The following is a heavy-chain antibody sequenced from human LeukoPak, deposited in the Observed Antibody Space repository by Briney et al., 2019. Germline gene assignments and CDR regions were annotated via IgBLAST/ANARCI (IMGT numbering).Heavy chain of an antibody. D-gene: IGHD3-10*01. V-gene: IGHV3-74*01. Sequence: GGSLTLSCTAAAFTFSNYWMHWVRQAPGKGLVWVSRINIGGNSTIYADSVKGRSIISRDNGKSTLYLQRNSLRADDTGVYYCTREGAYESGTYGAGDYWGQGTLVTVSS. CDR1: AFTFSNYW. J-gene: IGHJ4*02. CDR3: TREGAYESGTYGAGDY. CDR2: INIGGNST.